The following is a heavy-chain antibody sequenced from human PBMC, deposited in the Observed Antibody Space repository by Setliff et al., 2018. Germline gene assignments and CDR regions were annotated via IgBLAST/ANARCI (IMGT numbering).Heavy chain of an antibody. V-gene: IGHV4-4*07. CDR1: GGSISNYY. D-gene: IGHD1-26*01. CDR3: ARKGMSALSGAFDM. CDR2: IYTSGST. J-gene: IGHJ3*02. Sequence: LSLTFTVSGGSISNYYWSWIRQPAGKGLEWIGRIYTSGSTNYNPSLKSRVTMSVDTSKNQFSLKLSSVTAADTAVYYCARKGMSALSGAFDMWGQGTMVTVSS.